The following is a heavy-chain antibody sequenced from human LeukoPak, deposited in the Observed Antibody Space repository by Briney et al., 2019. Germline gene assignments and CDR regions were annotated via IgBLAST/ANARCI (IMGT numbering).Heavy chain of an antibody. Sequence: GGSLRLSCAASGFTFSSYSMNWVRQAPGKGLEWVSSISSSSSYIYYADSVKGRFTISRDNAKNSLYLQMNSLRAEDTAVYYCAKDMKRYCSGGSCYSPRAFDIWGQGTMVTVSS. CDR3: AKDMKRYCSGGSCYSPRAFDI. J-gene: IGHJ3*02. CDR2: ISSSSSYI. CDR1: GFTFSSYS. D-gene: IGHD2-15*01. V-gene: IGHV3-21*01.